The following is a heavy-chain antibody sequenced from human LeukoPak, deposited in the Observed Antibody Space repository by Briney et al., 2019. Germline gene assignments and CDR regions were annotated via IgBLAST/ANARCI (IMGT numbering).Heavy chain of an antibody. V-gene: IGHV4-34*01. Sequence: PSETLSLTCAVYGGSFSGYYWSWIRQPPGKGLEWIGEINHSGSTNYNPSLKSRVTISVDTSKNQFSLKLSSVTAADTAVYYCARVPRGQQPQWGYYYYYYMDVWGKGTTVTVSS. J-gene: IGHJ6*03. CDR2: INHSGST. CDR1: GGSFSGYY. CDR3: ARVPRGQQPQWGYYYYYYMDV. D-gene: IGHD6-13*01.